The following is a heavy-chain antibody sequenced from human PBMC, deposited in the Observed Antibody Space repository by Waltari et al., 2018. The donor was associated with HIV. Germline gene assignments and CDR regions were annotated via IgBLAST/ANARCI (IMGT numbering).Heavy chain of an antibody. CDR2: IHYNGIT. V-gene: IGHV4-39*07. CDR3: ARDSGLFMYDSRRAVLNWFDP. J-gene: IGHJ5*02. CDR1: GGSMNTSDYY. Sequence: QFKLQESGPRLRKPSETLSLTCTISGGSMNTSDYYWGWVRQPPGKGLEWIGNIHYNGITFYNPSLQSLVTLSLDKSDNQFCLIFISVIAADTAVYYCARDSGLFMYDSRRAVLNWFDPWGQGLLVTVSS. D-gene: IGHD3-9*01.